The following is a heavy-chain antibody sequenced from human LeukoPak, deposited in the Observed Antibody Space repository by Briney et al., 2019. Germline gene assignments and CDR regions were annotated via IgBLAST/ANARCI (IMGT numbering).Heavy chain of an antibody. CDR2: INPSGGIT. J-gene: IGHJ4*02. CDR1: GYTFTSYY. D-gene: IGHD3-10*01. Sequence: ASVTVSYQASGYTFTSYYMRWVRQAPGQGLEWMGIINPSGGITSYAQKFQGRDTMTRDTSTIPVYMELNNLRSEDTAVYYCAREGVGYALFDYWPREPLDSVPS. CDR3: AREGVGYALFDY. V-gene: IGHV1-46*01.